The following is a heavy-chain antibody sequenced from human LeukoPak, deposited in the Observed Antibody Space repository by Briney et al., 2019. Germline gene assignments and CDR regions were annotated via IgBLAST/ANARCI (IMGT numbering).Heavy chain of an antibody. CDR1: GYTFTTYG. D-gene: IGHD3-3*01. J-gene: IGHJ4*02. CDR3: ARDRSGYPYSTYFFDY. CDR2: ISADNGKT. V-gene: IGHV1-18*01. Sequence: ASVKVSCKASGYTFTTYGVRWMRQAPGQGLERMGWISADNGKTDYAQNVQGRDTMTTDTFTSTAYMELRSLRSDDTAVYYCARDRSGYPYSTYFFDYWGQGTLVTVSS.